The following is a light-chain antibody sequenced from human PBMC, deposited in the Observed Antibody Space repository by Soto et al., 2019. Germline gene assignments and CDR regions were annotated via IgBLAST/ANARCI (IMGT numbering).Light chain of an antibody. CDR1: QNISSW. J-gene: IGKJ1*01. CDR2: DAS. V-gene: IGKV1-5*01. Sequence: DIQMTQSPSTVSASVGDRVTITCRATQNISSWLAWYQQKPGRAPTLLIYDASSLESGVPSRFSGSGSGTEFTLTISSLQPDDFATYFCQRCNSFSWTVGQGTKVEMK. CDR3: QRCNSFSWT.